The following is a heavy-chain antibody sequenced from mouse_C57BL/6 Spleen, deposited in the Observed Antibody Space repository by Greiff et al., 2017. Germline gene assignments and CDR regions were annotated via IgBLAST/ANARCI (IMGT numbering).Heavy chain of an antibody. V-gene: IGHV1-82*01. Sequence: QVQLKESGPELVKPGASVKISCKASGYAFSSSWMNWVKQRPGKGLEWIGRIYPGDGDTNYNGKFKGKATLTADKSSSTAYMQLSSLTSEDSAVYFCASMVPPDYWGQGTTLTVSS. J-gene: IGHJ2*01. CDR3: ASMVPPDY. CDR2: IYPGDGDT. D-gene: IGHD1-1*02. CDR1: GYAFSSSW.